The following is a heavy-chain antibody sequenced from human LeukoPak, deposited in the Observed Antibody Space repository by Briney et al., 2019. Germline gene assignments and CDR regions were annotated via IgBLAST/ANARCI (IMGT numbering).Heavy chain of an antibody. CDR3: AKDFRIGYSAHFDY. J-gene: IGHJ4*02. D-gene: IGHD2-21*01. CDR1: GFTVSSNY. Sequence: PGGSLRLSCAASGFTVSSNYMSWVRQAPGKGLEWVSVIYSGGSTYYADSVKGRLTISRDNSKNTLYLQMDSLRGEDTAVYYCAKDFRIGYSAHFDYWGQGALVTVSS. V-gene: IGHV3-53*01. CDR2: IYSGGST.